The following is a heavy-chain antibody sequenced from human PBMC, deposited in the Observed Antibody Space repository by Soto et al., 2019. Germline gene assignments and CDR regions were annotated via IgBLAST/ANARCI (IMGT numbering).Heavy chain of an antibody. CDR2: LTSSGGIT. Sequence: EVQLLESGGGSVQPGGSLRLSCAASGYAFIAHAMSWVHQAPGKGLEWVSALTSSGGITYYSDSVKGRFTISRDNSKNTLYLQMNSLRAEDTAVYYCARGIVAARAGNWFDPWGQGTLVTVSS. J-gene: IGHJ5*02. V-gene: IGHV3-23*01. D-gene: IGHD6-6*01. CDR1: GYAFIAHA. CDR3: ARGIVAARAGNWFDP.